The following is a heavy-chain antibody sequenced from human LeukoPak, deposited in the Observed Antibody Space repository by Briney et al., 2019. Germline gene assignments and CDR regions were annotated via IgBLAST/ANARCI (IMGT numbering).Heavy chain of an antibody. CDR1: GYTFTSYD. CDR3: AREGIIAAADY. V-gene: IGHV1-8*03. Sequence: ASVKVSRKASGYTFTSYDINWVRRATGQGLEWMGWMNPNSGNTGYAQKFQGRVTITRNTSISTAYMELSSLRSEDTAVYYCAREGIIAAADYWGQGTLVTVSS. CDR2: MNPNSGNT. J-gene: IGHJ4*02. D-gene: IGHD6-13*01.